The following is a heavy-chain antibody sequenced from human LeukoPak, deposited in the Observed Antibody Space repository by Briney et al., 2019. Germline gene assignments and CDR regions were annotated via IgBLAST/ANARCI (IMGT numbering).Heavy chain of an antibody. CDR1: GYTFTGYY. CDR3: AKDAGKHAYALYLFAY. CDR2: INPHSGAT. D-gene: IGHD2-8*01. Sequence: ASVKVSCKASGYTFTGYYIHWVRQAPGQGLGWMGWINPHSGATNYAQNFQDRVTMTRDTSISTAHMELSRLSSDDTAGYYSAKDAGKHAYALYLFAYWRQPTLVTVPS. V-gene: IGHV1-2*02. J-gene: IGHJ4*02.